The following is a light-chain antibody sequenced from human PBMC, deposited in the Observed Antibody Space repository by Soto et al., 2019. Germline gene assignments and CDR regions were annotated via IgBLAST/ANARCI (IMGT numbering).Light chain of an antibody. J-gene: IGKJ1*01. CDR3: QHYNSYSEA. V-gene: IGKV1-5*03. CDR2: KAS. Sequence: GDRVTITCRASQSISSWLAWYQQTQGKAPKLLIYKASTLKSGVPSRFRGSGSGTEFTLPISRLQPDDFATYYCQHYNSYSEAFGQGTKV. CDR1: QSISSW.